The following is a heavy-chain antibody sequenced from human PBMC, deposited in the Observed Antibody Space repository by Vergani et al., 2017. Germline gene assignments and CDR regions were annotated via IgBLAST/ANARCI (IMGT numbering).Heavy chain of an antibody. V-gene: IGHV3-21*01. J-gene: IGHJ6*02. D-gene: IGHD5/OR15-5a*01. CDR1: GFTFSSYS. CDR3: ARDLRRAVSWAIHTYQEYYYYYGMDV. Sequence: EVQLVESGGGLVKPGGSLRLSCAASGFTFSSYSMNWVRQAPGKGLEWVSSISSSSSYIYYADSVKGRFTISRDNAKNSLYLQMNSLRAEDTAVYYCARDLRRAVSWAIHTYQEYYYYYGMDVWGQGTTVTVSS. CDR2: ISSSSSYI.